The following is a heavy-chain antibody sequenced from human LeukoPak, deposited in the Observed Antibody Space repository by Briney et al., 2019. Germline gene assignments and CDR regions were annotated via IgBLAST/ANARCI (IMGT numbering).Heavy chain of an antibody. Sequence: GGSLRLSCAASGFTFSSYTMNWVRQAPGKGLEWVSSISSSSTNIDYPDSVKGRFTISRDNAKNSLYLQMNSLRAEDSAVYYCARLRGIAAAGTFDYWGQGTLVTVSS. J-gene: IGHJ4*02. CDR3: ARLRGIAAAGTFDY. V-gene: IGHV3-21*01. CDR1: GFTFSSYT. CDR2: ISSSSTNI. D-gene: IGHD6-13*01.